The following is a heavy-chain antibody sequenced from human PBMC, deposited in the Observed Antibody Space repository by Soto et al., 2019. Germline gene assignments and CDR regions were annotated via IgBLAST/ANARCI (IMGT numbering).Heavy chain of an antibody. CDR1: GGSISSGGYY. V-gene: IGHV4-31*03. CDR2: IYYSGST. Sequence: SETLSLTCTVSGGSISSGGYYWSWIRQHPGKGLEWIGYIYYSGSTYYNPSLKSRVTISVDTSKNQFSLKLSSVTAADTAVYYCARDRAGVGNFDYWGKGTLVTVSS. CDR3: ARDRAGVGNFDY. J-gene: IGHJ4*02. D-gene: IGHD3-3*01.